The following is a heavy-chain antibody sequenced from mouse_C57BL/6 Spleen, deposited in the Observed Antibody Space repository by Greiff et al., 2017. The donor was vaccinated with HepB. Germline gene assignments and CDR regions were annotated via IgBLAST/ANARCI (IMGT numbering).Heavy chain of an antibody. CDR1: GYTFTSYW. V-gene: IGHV1-53*01. CDR2: INPSNGGT. Sequence: QVQLQQPGTELVKPGASVKLSCKASGYTFTSYWMHWVKQRPGQGLEWIGNINPSNGGTNYNEKFKSKATLTVDKSSSTAYMQLSRLTSEDSAVYYCARSGFDYYGSSRYFDVWGTGTTVTVSS. CDR3: ARSGFDYYGSSRYFDV. J-gene: IGHJ1*03. D-gene: IGHD1-1*01.